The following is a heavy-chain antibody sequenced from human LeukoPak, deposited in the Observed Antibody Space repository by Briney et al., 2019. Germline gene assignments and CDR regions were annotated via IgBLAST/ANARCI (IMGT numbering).Heavy chain of an antibody. J-gene: IGHJ4*02. CDR2: IYTTGST. CDR3: ARGAYDTSGHYMAYFDY. D-gene: IGHD3-22*01. Sequence: KTSETLSLTCTFSGDSISSYYWSWIRQPAGKGLEWIGRIYTTGSTDYNPSLKSRVTMSVDTSKNNFSLKLRSVTAADTAVYFCARGAYDTSGHYMAYFDYWGRGTLVTVSS. V-gene: IGHV4-4*07. CDR1: GDSISSYY.